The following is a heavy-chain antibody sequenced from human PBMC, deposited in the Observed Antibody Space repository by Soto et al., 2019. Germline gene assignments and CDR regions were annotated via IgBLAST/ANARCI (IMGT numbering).Heavy chain of an antibody. CDR2: IWYDGSNK. CDR1: GFTFSGYG. V-gene: IGHV3-33*01. J-gene: IGHJ4*02. Sequence: QVQLVESGGGVVQPGRSLRLSCAASGFTFSGYGMHWVRQAPGKGLQWVAVIWYDGSNKYYADSVKGRFTISRDNSKNTLFLQMNSLRADDTAVYYCARERSEQRLGHFDYWRQGTLVTVSS. CDR3: ARERSEQRLGHFDY. D-gene: IGHD6-25*01.